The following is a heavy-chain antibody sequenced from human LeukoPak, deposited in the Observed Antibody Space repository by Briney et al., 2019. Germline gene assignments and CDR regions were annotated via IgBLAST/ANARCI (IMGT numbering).Heavy chain of an antibody. CDR3: AINYDYVWGSYRRRAALYYFDY. CDR1: GYTFTGYY. V-gene: IGHV1-2*02. D-gene: IGHD3-16*02. Sequence: ASVKVSCKASGYTFTGYYMHWVRQAPGQGLEWMGWINPNSGGTNYAQKFQGRVTMTRDTSISTAYMELSRLRSDDTAVYYCAINYDYVWGSYRRRAALYYFDYWGQGTLVTVSS. J-gene: IGHJ4*02. CDR2: INPNSGGT.